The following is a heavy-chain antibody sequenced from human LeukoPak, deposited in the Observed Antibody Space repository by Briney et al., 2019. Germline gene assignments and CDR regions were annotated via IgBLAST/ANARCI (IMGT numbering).Heavy chain of an antibody. J-gene: IGHJ6*03. CDR3: AKHRTGYSSGWPAEKYYYYYMDV. Sequence: GGSLRLSCAASGFTFSSYAMSWVRQAPGKGLEWVSAISGSGGSTYYADSVKGRFTISRDNSKNTLNLQMNSLRAEDTAVYYCAKHRTGYSSGWPAEKYYYYYMDVWGKGTTVTVSS. CDR2: ISGSGGST. D-gene: IGHD6-19*01. V-gene: IGHV3-23*01. CDR1: GFTFSSYA.